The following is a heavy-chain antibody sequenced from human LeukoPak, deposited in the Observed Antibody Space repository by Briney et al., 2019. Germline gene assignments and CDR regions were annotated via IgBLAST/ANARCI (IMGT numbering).Heavy chain of an antibody. CDR1: GGSISSHY. D-gene: IGHD3-10*01. J-gene: IGHJ4*02. Sequence: PSETLSLTCTVSGGSISSHYWSWIRQPPGKGLEWIGYIYYSGSTNYNPSLKSRVTISVDTSKNQFSLKLSSVTAADTAVYYCARGGYYYGPLVFDYWGQGTLVTLSS. CDR3: ARGGYYYGPLVFDY. V-gene: IGHV4-59*11. CDR2: IYYSGST.